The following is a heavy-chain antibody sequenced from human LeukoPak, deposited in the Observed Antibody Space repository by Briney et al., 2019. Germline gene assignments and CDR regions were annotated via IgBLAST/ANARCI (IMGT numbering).Heavy chain of an antibody. V-gene: IGHV4-38-2*02. J-gene: IGHJ4*02. CDR3: ARFGRVYGDPKADN. Sequence: SETLSLTCSVSHYSIRRGYYWGWIRQPPGKGRGWIGKIFHSGSTYYTPSLKSRVTISIDTSKNQFSLKLSSVTAADTAVYYCARFGRVYGDPKADNWGQGTLVTVSS. D-gene: IGHD7-27*01. CDR2: IFHSGST. CDR1: HYSIRRGYY.